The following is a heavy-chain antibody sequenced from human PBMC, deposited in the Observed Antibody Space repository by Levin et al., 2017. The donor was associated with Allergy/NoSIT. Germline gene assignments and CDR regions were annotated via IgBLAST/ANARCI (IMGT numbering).Heavy chain of an antibody. CDR2: INVSGSRR. V-gene: IGHV3-23*01. J-gene: IGHJ4*02. Sequence: GESLKISCAASGFTFSSYAMSLVRQAPGKGLEWVSTINVSGSRRYYADSVKGRFTISRDNSKNTLYLQMNSLRAEDTALYYCANETGTGSPTQPDYWGQGTLVTVSS. CDR3: ANETGTGSPTQPDY. CDR1: GFTFSSYA. D-gene: IGHD1-26*01.